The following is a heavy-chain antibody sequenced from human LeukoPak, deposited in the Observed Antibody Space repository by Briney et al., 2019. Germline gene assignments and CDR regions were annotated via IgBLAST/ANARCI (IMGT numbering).Heavy chain of an antibody. V-gene: IGHV3-21*01. CDR2: ISSSSSYI. CDR3: ARDRAYYDSSGYTD. Sequence: ETLSLTCDVSGASISSGNWWSWVRQPPGKGLEWVSSISSSSSYIYYADSVKGRFTISRDNAKNSLYLQMNSLRAEDTAVYYCARDRAYYDSSGYTDWGQGTLVTVSS. CDR1: GASISSGN. J-gene: IGHJ4*02. D-gene: IGHD3-22*01.